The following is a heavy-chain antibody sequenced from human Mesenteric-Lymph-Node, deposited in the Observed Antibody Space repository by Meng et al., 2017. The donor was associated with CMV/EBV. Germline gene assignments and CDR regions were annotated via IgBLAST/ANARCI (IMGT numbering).Heavy chain of an antibody. CDR1: GASISSYY. Sequence: SETLSLTCIVSGASISSYYWGWIRQPPGKGLEWIAYDSGSTNYNPSLSSRVTISLDTSKNQFSLKLRSVTAADTAVYYCARDPKSSSWYHFDSWGQGTLVTVSS. J-gene: IGHJ4*02. CDR3: ARDPKSSSWYHFDS. V-gene: IGHV4-59*01. D-gene: IGHD6-13*01. CDR2: DSGST.